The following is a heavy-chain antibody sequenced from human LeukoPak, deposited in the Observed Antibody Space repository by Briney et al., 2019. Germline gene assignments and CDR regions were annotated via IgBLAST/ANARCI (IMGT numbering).Heavy chain of an antibody. J-gene: IGHJ4*02. V-gene: IGHV1-8*01. D-gene: IGHD3-10*01. Sequence: ASVKVSCKASGYTFTSYDVNWVRQATGQGLEWMGWMNPNSGNTGYAQKFQGRVTMTRNTSISTAYMELSSLRSEDTAVYYCARAPVLYRSGSYYNSLDYWGQGTLVTVSS. CDR2: MNPNSGNT. CDR3: ARAPVLYRSGSYYNSLDY. CDR1: GYTFTSYD.